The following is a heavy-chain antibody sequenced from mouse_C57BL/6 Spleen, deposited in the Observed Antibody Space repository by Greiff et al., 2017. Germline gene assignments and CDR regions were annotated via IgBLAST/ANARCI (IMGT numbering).Heavy chain of an antibody. J-gene: IGHJ1*03. D-gene: IGHD2-2*01. Sequence: EVKLLESGPGLVKPSQSLSLTCSVTGYSITSGYYWNWIRQFPGNKLEWMGYISYDGSNNYNPSLKNRISITRDTSKNQFFLKLNSVTTEDTATYYCARHYYGYDHWYFDVWGTGTTVTVSS. CDR2: ISYDGSN. CDR3: ARHYYGYDHWYFDV. CDR1: GYSITSGYY. V-gene: IGHV3-6*01.